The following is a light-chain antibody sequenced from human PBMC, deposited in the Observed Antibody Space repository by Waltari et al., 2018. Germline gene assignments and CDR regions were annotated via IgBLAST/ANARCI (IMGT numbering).Light chain of an antibody. CDR3: QKYVSLPAT. J-gene: IGKJ1*01. V-gene: IGKV3-20*01. Sequence: VLTQSPGTLSLSPGERATLSCMSSQSVGYYLAWYQQKPGQAPRLLIYDTSTRATGIPDRFSGSGSGTDFSLTISRLEPEDFAVYYCQKYVSLPATFGQGTKVQAK. CDR2: DTS. CDR1: QSVGYY.